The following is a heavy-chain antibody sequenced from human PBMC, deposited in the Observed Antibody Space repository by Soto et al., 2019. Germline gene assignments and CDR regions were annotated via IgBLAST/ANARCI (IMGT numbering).Heavy chain of an antibody. CDR2: IYYSGST. V-gene: IGHV4-31*03. J-gene: IGHJ4*02. CDR1: GGSISSGGYY. Sequence: NPSETLSLTCTVSGGSISSGGYYWSWIRQHPGKGLEWIGYIYYSGSTYYNPSLKSRVTISVDTSKNQFSLKLSSVTAADTAVYYCARARDGYNYLDYWGQGTLVTVSS. D-gene: IGHD5-12*01. CDR3: ARARDGYNYLDY.